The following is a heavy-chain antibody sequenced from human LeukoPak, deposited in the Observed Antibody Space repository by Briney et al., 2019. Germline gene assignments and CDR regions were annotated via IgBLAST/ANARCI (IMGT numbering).Heavy chain of an antibody. CDR1: GFTFSSYW. J-gene: IGHJ4*02. V-gene: IGHV3-74*01. CDR2: MNTDGSTI. Sequence: GGSLRLSCAASGFTFSSYWMHWFRQAPGKGLVWVSRMNTDGSTISYADSAKGRFTISRDNAKSTLYLQMNSLRVEDTAVYYCARDLYSSGDYWGQGTLVTVSS. CDR3: ARDLYSSGDY. D-gene: IGHD3-22*01.